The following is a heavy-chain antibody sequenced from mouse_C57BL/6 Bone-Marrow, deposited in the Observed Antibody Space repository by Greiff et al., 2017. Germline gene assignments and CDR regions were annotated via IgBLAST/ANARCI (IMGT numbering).Heavy chain of an antibody. J-gene: IGHJ1*03. CDR3: TTHYYCGRYFDV. CDR1: GFNIKDDY. D-gene: IGHD1-1*01. V-gene: IGHV14-4*01. Sequence: VQLQQSGAELVRPGASVKLSCTASGFNIKDDYMHWVKQRPEQGLEWIGWLDPENGDTEYAAKFQGKATITADTSSNTAYLQLSSLTSEDTAVDYCTTHYYCGRYFDVWGTGTTVTVSS. CDR2: LDPENGDT.